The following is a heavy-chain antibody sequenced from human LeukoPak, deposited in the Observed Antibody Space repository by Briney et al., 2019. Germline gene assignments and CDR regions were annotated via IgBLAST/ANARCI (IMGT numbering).Heavy chain of an antibody. V-gene: IGHV3-48*03. CDR1: EFTFTTYE. CDR3: ARGLRKGRYFDY. D-gene: IGHD3-16*01. CDR2: ISGSGTTM. Sequence: PGGSLRLSCAASEFTFTTYEMNWLRQAPGKGLEWVSYISGSGTTMYYADSVRGRFTISRDNAENSLYLQTNSLRAEDTAIYYCARGLRKGRYFDYWGQGTLVTVSS. J-gene: IGHJ4*02.